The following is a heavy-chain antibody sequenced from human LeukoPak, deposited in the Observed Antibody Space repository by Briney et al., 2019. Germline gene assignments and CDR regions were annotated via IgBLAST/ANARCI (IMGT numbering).Heavy chain of an antibody. Sequence: GGSLRLSCAASGFTFSSYTMNWVRQAPGKGLEWVSAINAASNVIYYAESVKGRFTISRDNAKNSLYLQMNSLRAEDTAVYYCARVGSHSGSLSLIRRNYKYYYYMDVWGKGTTVTISS. V-gene: IGHV3-21*01. D-gene: IGHD3-10*01. CDR2: INAASNVI. J-gene: IGHJ6*03. CDR3: ARVGSHSGSLSLIRRNYKYYYYMDV. CDR1: GFTFSSYT.